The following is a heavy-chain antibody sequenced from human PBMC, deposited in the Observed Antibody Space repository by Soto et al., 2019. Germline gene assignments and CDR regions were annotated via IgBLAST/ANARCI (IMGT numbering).Heavy chain of an antibody. Sequence: ASVKVSCKASGGTFSSYAISWVRQAPGQGLEWMGGIIPIFGTANYAQRFQGRVTITADESTSTAYMALSSLRSEDTAVYYCARPVTITMVRGVDYYYGMDVWGQGTTVTVSS. CDR2: IIPIFGTA. CDR3: ARPVTITMVRGVDYYYGMDV. CDR1: GGTFSSYA. J-gene: IGHJ6*02. V-gene: IGHV1-69*13. D-gene: IGHD3-10*01.